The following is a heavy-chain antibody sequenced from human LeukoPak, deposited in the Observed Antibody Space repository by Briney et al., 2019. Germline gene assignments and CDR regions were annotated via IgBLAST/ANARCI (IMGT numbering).Heavy chain of an antibody. CDR3: ARDGYYDSSGLYYYYYMDV. Sequence: GASVKVSCKASGYTFTSYYMHWVRQAPGQGLKWMGIINPSGGSTSYAQKFQGRVTMTRDTSTSTVYMELSSLRSEDTAVYYCARDGYYDSSGLYYYYYMDVWGKGTTVTVSS. J-gene: IGHJ6*03. CDR1: GYTFTSYY. D-gene: IGHD3-22*01. V-gene: IGHV1-46*01. CDR2: INPSGGST.